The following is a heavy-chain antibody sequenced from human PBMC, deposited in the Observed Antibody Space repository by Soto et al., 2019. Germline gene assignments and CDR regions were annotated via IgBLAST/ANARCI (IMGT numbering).Heavy chain of an antibody. CDR2: IYSGGST. D-gene: IGHD3-9*01. CDR1: GFTVSSNY. J-gene: IGHJ6*02. Sequence: GGSLRLSCAAPGFTVSSNYMSWVRQAPGKGLEWVSVIYSGGSTYYADSVKGRFTISRDNSKNTLYLQMNSLRAEDTAVYYCARQGYDILTGYPWSGMDVWGQGTTVTVSS. CDR3: ARQGYDILTGYPWSGMDV. V-gene: IGHV3-53*01.